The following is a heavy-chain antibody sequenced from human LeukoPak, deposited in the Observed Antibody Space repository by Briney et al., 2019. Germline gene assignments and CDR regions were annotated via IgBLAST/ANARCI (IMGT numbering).Heavy chain of an antibody. CDR3: AKDGVAAAGTLDY. Sequence: GSLRLSCAASGFTFSSYGMHWVRQAPGKGLEWVAVISYDGSNKYYADSVKGRFTISRDNSRNTLYLQMNSLRAEDTAVYYCAKDGVAAAGTLDYWGQGTLVTVSS. J-gene: IGHJ4*02. CDR1: GFTFSSYG. V-gene: IGHV3-30*18. CDR2: ISYDGSNK. D-gene: IGHD6-13*01.